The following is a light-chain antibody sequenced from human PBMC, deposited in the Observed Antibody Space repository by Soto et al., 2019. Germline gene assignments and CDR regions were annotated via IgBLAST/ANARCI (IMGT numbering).Light chain of an antibody. Sequence: EIVLTQSPGTLYLSPWERDTLSCRASQSVSRNSLAWYQQQPGQAPRLLIYGASSRATDIPDRFSGSGSGTDFTLIVSRLEPEDFAVYFCQQYGPSPPTFVPGTQGDI. CDR3: QQYGPSPPT. J-gene: IGKJ3*01. V-gene: IGKV3-20*01. CDR2: GAS. CDR1: QSVSRNS.